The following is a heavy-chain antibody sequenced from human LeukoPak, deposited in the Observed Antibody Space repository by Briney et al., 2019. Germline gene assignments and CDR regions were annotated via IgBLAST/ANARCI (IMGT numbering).Heavy chain of an antibody. D-gene: IGHD5-12*01. Sequence: ASVKVSCKASGYTFTGYYMHWVRQAPGQGLEWMGWINPNSGGTNYAQKFQGRVTMTRDTSISTAYMELSRLRSDDTAVYYCARDPSGYQLYNWFDPWGQGTLVTVSS. CDR1: GYTFTGYY. CDR2: INPNSGGT. CDR3: ARDPSGYQLYNWFDP. J-gene: IGHJ5*02. V-gene: IGHV1-2*02.